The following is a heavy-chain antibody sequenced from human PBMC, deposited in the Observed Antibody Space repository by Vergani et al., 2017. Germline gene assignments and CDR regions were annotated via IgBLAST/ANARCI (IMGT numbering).Heavy chain of an antibody. Sequence: QVQLQESGPGLVKPSETLSLTCTVSGGSVSSGSYYWSWIRQPPGKGLEWIGYIYYSGSTNYNPSLKSRVTISVDTSKNQFSLKLSSVTAADTAVYYCARVRGYCSSTSCYTRFDYWGQGTLVTVSS. CDR3: ARVRGYCSSTSCYTRFDY. CDR1: GGSVSSGSYY. CDR2: IYYSGST. D-gene: IGHD2-2*02. V-gene: IGHV4-61*01. J-gene: IGHJ4*02.